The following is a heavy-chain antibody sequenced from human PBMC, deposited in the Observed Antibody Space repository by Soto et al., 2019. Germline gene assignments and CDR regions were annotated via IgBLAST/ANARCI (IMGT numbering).Heavy chain of an antibody. CDR3: AKRSPYSSGWYSPIFDY. Sequence: GGSLRLSCAASGFSFSDYAMSWVRQAPGKGLEWVSVISESGGSTHYADSVRGRFTVSRDNSKNSLSLRMNSLRDEDTAVYFYAKRSPYSSGWYSPIFDYWGQGALVTVSS. V-gene: IGHV3-23*01. J-gene: IGHJ4*02. CDR1: GFSFSDYA. CDR2: ISESGGST. D-gene: IGHD6-13*01.